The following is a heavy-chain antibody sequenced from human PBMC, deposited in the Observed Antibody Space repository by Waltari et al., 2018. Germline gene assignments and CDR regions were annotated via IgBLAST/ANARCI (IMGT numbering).Heavy chain of an antibody. CDR2: IKQDGSEK. CDR3: ARDPSLSTSYTNWFDP. D-gene: IGHD2-2*01. J-gene: IGHJ5*02. CDR1: GFTFSSYW. V-gene: IGHV3-7*01. Sequence: EVQLVESGGGLVQPGGSLRLSCAASGFTFSSYWMSWVRQAPGKGLEWVANIKQDGSEKYYVDSVKGRFTISRDNAKNSLYLQMNSLRAEDTAVYYCARDPSLSTSYTNWFDPWGQGTLVTVSS.